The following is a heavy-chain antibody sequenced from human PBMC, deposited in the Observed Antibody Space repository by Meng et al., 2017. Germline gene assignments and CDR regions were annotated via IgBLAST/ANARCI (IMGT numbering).Heavy chain of an antibody. CDR3: ARDVGADAFDL. V-gene: IGHV1-46*04. D-gene: IGHD3-16*01. CDR2: INPSGGRP. CDR1: GFTFTTYY. Sequence: ASVKVSCKASGFTFTTYYYHWVRQTPGQGLEWMGIINPSGGRPTYAQKLQGRVTLTRDTSTTTVYMELSSLRSEDTAMYYCARDVGADAFDLWGQGTRVT. J-gene: IGHJ3*01.